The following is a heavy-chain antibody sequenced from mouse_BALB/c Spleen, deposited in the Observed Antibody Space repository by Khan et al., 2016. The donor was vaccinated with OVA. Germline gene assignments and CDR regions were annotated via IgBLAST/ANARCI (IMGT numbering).Heavy chain of an antibody. J-gene: IGHJ3*01. V-gene: IGHV1-4*01. CDR2: IIPSIDYT. CDR1: GYTFTTYT. CDR3: ARAGAYYRANGWFAY. D-gene: IGHD2-14*01. Sequence: QVQLQQSGAELARPGASVKMSCKASGYTFTTYTIHWVKQRPGQGLEWIGYIIPSIDYTNYNQKFKDRATLTADKSSSTAYMQLSSLTSEDSAVYYCARAGAYYRANGWFAYWGQGTLVTVSA.